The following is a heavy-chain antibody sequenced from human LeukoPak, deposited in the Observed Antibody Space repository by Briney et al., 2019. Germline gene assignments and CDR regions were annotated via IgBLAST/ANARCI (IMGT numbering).Heavy chain of an antibody. V-gene: IGHV1-2*02. Sequence: ASVKVSCKASGYTFTGYYMHWVRQAPEQGLEWMGWINPNSGGTNYAQKFQGRVTMTRDTSISTAYMELSRLRSDDTAVYYCARKLGVVVAATGVHWFDPWGQGTLVTVSS. CDR3: ARKLGVVVAATGVHWFDP. CDR2: INPNSGGT. CDR1: GYTFTGYY. D-gene: IGHD2-15*01. J-gene: IGHJ5*02.